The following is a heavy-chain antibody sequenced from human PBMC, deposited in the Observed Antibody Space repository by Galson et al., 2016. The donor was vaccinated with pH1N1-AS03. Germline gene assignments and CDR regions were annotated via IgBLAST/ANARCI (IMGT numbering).Heavy chain of an antibody. CDR2: FYPSDSDA. Sequence: QSGAEVKKPGESLKISCKGSGYSFTNYWIGWVRQMPGKGLEWMGIFYPSDSDARYSPSFQGQVTFSADKPTATAYLQWSTLKAADTAIYYCARHASPTILSYHFDYWGWGTLVTVSS. J-gene: IGHJ4*02. V-gene: IGHV5-51*01. CDR3: ARHASPTILSYHFDY. D-gene: IGHD2-2*01. CDR1: GYSFTNYW.